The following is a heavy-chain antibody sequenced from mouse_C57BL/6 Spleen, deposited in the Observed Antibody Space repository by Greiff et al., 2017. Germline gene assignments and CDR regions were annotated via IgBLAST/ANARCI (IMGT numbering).Heavy chain of an antibody. Sequence: QVQLQQPGAELVMPGASVKLSCKASGYTFTSYWMHWVKQRPGQGLEWIGEIDPSDSYTNYNQKFKGKSTLTVDKSSSTAHMQLSSLTSEDSAVYYCARWGYFDYWGQGTTLTVSS. CDR3: ARWGYFDY. J-gene: IGHJ2*01. CDR1: GYTFTSYW. V-gene: IGHV1-69*01. CDR2: IDPSDSYT.